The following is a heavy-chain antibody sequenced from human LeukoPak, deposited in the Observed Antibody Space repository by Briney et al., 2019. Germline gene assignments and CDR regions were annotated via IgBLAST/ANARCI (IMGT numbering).Heavy chain of an antibody. CDR3: ARDQLLWFGEKGLDY. CDR1: GGSISSSNYF. D-gene: IGHD3-10*01. V-gene: IGHV4-39*07. Sequence: PSETLPLTCTVSGGSISSSNYFWGWIRQPPGKGLEWIGNMRYSGDSYYNTTLKSRVTISIDTSKNQFSLKLTSVTAADTAIYYCARDQLLWFGEKGLDYWGQGTLVTVSS. CDR2: MRYSGDS. J-gene: IGHJ4*02.